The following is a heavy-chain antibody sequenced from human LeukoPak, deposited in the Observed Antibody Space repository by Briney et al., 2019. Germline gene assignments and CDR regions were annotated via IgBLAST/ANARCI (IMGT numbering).Heavy chain of an antibody. CDR1: GGSISSYY. CDR3: AREGGSGYYYDAFDI. CDR2: IYCNGGT. D-gene: IGHD3-22*01. V-gene: IGHV4-59*01. J-gene: IGHJ3*02. Sequence: SETLSLTCAASGGSISSYYWSWVRQPPGKGLEWIGYIYCNGGTNYNPSLKSRVTISVDTSKTQFSLKLSAVPAADTAVYYCAREGGSGYYYDAFDIWGQGTMVTVSS.